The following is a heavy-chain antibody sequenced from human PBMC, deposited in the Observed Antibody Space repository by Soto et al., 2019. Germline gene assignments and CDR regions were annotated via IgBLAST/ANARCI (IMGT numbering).Heavy chain of an antibody. V-gene: IGHV1-18*04. CDR3: ARGDYYDFWSGYRKTWFDP. CDR2: ISAYNGNT. D-gene: IGHD3-3*01. J-gene: IGHJ5*02. Sequence: ASVKVSWKASGYTFTSYGISCVRQAPGQGLEWMGWISAYNGNTNYAQKLQGRVTMTTDTSTSTAYMELRSLRSDDTAVYYCARGDYYDFWSGYRKTWFDPWGQGTLVTVSS. CDR1: GYTFTSYG.